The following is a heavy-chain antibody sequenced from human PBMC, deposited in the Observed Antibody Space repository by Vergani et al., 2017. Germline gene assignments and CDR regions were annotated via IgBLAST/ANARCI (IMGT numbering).Heavy chain of an antibody. CDR2: INPSGGSS. CDR1: GYTFTSYY. J-gene: IGHJ1*01. D-gene: IGHD6-25*01. V-gene: IGHV1-46*01. CDR3: PRVAASGSPEYCQH. Sequence: QVQLVQSGAEVKKPGASVKVSCKASGYTFTSYYMHWLLQAPGQGLELMGIINPSGGSSSYAQKFQGRVTMTRDTSTSTVFLELSGIRSEATVLYYSPRVAASGSPEYCQHWGQGTLVTVSS.